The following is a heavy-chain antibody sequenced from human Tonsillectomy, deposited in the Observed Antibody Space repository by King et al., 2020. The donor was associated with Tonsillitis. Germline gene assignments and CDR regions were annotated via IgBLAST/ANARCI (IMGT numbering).Heavy chain of an antibody. CDR1: GFTFSSYG. D-gene: IGHD3-10*01. Sequence: VQLVESGGGVVQPGRSLRLSCAASGFTFSSYGIHWVRQAPGKGLEWVAVISYDGSNKYYADSVKGRFTISRDNSKNTLHLQMNSLRAEDTAIYYCAKENTYSGSGRFKYPYYYGMDVWGQGTTVTVSS. J-gene: IGHJ6*02. CDR3: AKENTYSGSGRFKYPYYYGMDV. V-gene: IGHV3-30*18. CDR2: ISYDGSNK.